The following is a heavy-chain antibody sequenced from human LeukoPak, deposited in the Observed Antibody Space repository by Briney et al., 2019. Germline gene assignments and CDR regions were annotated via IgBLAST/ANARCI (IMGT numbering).Heavy chain of an antibody. CDR3: AIFSRRGVEGIAAAALGY. J-gene: IGHJ4*02. V-gene: IGHV1-8*02. Sequence: ASVKVSCKASGYTFTSYDINWVRQATGQGLEWMGWMNPNSGNTGYAQKFQGRVTMTRNTSISTAYMELSSLRSEDTAVYYCAIFSRRGVEGIAAAALGYWGQGTLVTVSS. CDR1: GYTFTSYD. CDR2: MNPNSGNT. D-gene: IGHD6-13*01.